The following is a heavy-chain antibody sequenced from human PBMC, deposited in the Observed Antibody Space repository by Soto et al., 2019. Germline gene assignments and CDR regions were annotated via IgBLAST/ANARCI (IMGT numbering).Heavy chain of an antibody. D-gene: IGHD2-2*01. Sequence: EVQLVQSEGGLVKPGGSLRLSCGVFGIPFIDAWMNWVRQAPGKGLEWVGRIKSRGSGGTVDYATPVKGRFIISRDDSRNMLFLDLNSLEVEDTGVYFCVWQAEFTSSFHWAQGTRVTVSS. CDR1: GIPFIDAW. J-gene: IGHJ4*02. CDR3: VWQAEFTSSFH. V-gene: IGHV3-15*07. CDR2: IKSRGSGGTV.